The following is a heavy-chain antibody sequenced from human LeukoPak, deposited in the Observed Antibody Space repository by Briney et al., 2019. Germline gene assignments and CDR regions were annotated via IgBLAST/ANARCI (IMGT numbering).Heavy chain of an antibody. CDR2: MYYSGNT. D-gene: IGHD1-26*01. CDR3: ARHTLVGARNAFDI. J-gene: IGHJ3*02. CDR1: GGSISSYY. Sequence: SETLSLTCNVSGGSISSYYWSWVRKPPGKGLEWIGYMYYSGNTNYNPSLKSRVTTSVDSSKNQFSLKLSSVTAADTAVYYCARHTLVGARNAFDIWGQGTMVTVSS. V-gene: IGHV4-59*08.